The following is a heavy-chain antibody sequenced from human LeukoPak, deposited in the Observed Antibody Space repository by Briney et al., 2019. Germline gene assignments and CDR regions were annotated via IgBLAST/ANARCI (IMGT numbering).Heavy chain of an antibody. CDR3: ANDRDSSSWYLFDY. D-gene: IGHD6-13*01. Sequence: GGSLRLSCAASGFRFSSYVMSWVRQAPGKGLEWVSAISGSGDITYSADSVKGRFTISRDNSKNTLYLQMNSLRAEDTAVYYCANDRDSSSWYLFDYWGQGTLVTVSS. V-gene: IGHV3-23*01. J-gene: IGHJ4*02. CDR2: ISGSGDIT. CDR1: GFRFSSYV.